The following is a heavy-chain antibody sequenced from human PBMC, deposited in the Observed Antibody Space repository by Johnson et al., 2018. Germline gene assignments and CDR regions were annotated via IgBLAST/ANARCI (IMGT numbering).Heavy chain of an antibody. CDR2: IIPILGLA. Sequence: QVQLVQSGAEVKKPGSSVKVSCKASGGTFSSYTISWVRQAPGQGLEWMGRIIPILGLANYAQKFQGRVTITADKSTSTAYMGLSSLRSEDTAVYYCARGLYCGGYGYSLFYYYYMDVWGKGTTVTVSS. V-gene: IGHV1-69*04. CDR1: GGTFSSYT. J-gene: IGHJ6*03. D-gene: IGHD2-21*02. CDR3: ARGLYCGGYGYSLFYYYYMDV.